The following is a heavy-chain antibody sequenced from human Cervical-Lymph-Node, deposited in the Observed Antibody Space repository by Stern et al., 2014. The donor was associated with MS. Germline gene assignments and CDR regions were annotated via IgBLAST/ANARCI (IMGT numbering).Heavy chain of an antibody. CDR2: ISAYNGNT. V-gene: IGHV1-18*04. Sequence: VQLVQSGAEVKKPGASVKVSCKASGYTFTSYGISWVRQAPGKGLEWMGWISAYNGNTNYAQKHQGRVTMTTDTSTSTAYMELRSLRSDDTAVYYCARDNTIRDDSEYYFDYWGQGTLVTVSS. J-gene: IGHJ4*02. D-gene: IGHD3-3*01. CDR3: ARDNTIRDDSEYYFDY. CDR1: GYTFTSYG.